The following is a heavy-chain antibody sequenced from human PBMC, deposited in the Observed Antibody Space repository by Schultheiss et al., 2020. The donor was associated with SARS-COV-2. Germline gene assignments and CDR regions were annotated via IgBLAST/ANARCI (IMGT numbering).Heavy chain of an antibody. Sequence: GESLKISCAASGFTFSSYEMNWVRQAPGKGLEWVSYISSSGSTIYYADSVKGRFTISRDNAKNSLYLQMNSLRAEDTAVYYCARGGFGRSGWYYYYYGMDVWGQGTTVTVSS. J-gene: IGHJ6*02. CDR2: ISSSGSTI. CDR3: ARGGFGRSGWYYYYYGMDV. CDR1: GFTFSSYE. V-gene: IGHV3-48*03. D-gene: IGHD6-19*01.